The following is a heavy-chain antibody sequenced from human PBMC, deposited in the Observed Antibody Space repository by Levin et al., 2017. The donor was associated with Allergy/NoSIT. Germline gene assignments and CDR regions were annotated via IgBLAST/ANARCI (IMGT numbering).Heavy chain of an antibody. CDR2: MKQDGSEK. D-gene: IGHD3-22*01. Sequence: GESLKISCAGSGFTFSGYWMSWVRQAPGKGLEWVANMKQDGSEKYYVDSVKGRFTISRDNAKNSLYLQMNGLRAEDTAVYYCTRDYSYDSSGYYNWGQGTLVTVSS. J-gene: IGHJ4*02. CDR1: GFTFSGYW. CDR3: TRDYSYDSSGYYN. V-gene: IGHV3-7*01.